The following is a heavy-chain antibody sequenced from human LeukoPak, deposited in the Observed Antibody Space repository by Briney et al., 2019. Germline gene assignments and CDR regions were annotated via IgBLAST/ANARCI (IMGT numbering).Heavy chain of an antibody. CDR3: ARGNYYDSSGSSFDY. D-gene: IGHD3-22*01. J-gene: IGHJ4*02. V-gene: IGHV3-64*01. CDR2: ISSNGGST. CDR1: GFTFSSYA. Sequence: GGSLRLSCAASGFTFSSYAMHWVRQAPGKGLEYVSAISSNGGSTYYANSVKGRFTISRDNSKNTLYLQMNSLRAEDTAVYYCARGNYYDSSGSSFDYWGQGTLVTVSS.